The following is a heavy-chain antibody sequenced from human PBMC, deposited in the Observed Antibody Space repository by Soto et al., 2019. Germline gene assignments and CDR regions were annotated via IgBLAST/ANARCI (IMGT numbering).Heavy chain of an antibody. Sequence: EVQLLESGGGLVQPGGSLRLSCAASGFTFSSYAMSWVRQAPGKGLEWVSAISGSGGNTYYAYTVKGRFTISRDNSKNTLYLQMNSLRAEDTAVYYCAKSLVARPYDYWGQGTLVTVSS. J-gene: IGHJ4*02. CDR3: AKSLVARPYDY. D-gene: IGHD6-6*01. CDR1: GFTFSSYA. CDR2: ISGSGGNT. V-gene: IGHV3-23*01.